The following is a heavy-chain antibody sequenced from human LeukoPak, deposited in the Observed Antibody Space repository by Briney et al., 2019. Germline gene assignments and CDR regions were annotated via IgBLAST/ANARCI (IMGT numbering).Heavy chain of an antibody. CDR3: ARDGLLGGVPYYFDY. J-gene: IGHJ4*02. CDR1: GFTFSSYS. CDR2: ISSSSNYI. Sequence: GGSLRLSCAASGFTFSSYSMNWVRQAPGKGLEWVSSISSSSNYIYYADSVKGRFTISRDNAKNSLYLQMNSLRAEDTAVYYCARDGLLGGVPYYFDYWGQGTLVTVSS. D-gene: IGHD3-16*01. V-gene: IGHV3-21*01.